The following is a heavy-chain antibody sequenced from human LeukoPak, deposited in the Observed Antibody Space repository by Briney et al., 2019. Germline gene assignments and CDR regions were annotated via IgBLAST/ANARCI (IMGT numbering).Heavy chain of an antibody. V-gene: IGHV4-61*08. CDR2: IYYSGST. J-gene: IGHJ4*02. CDR3: ARDSKGSSALDY. Sequence: PSETLSLTCAASGSSISGDYFWSWIRQPPGKGLEWIGYIYYSGSTNYNPSLKSRVTISVDTSKNQFSLKLSSVTAADTAVYYCARDSKGSSALDYWGQGTLVTVSS. D-gene: IGHD6-6*01. CDR1: GSSISGDYF.